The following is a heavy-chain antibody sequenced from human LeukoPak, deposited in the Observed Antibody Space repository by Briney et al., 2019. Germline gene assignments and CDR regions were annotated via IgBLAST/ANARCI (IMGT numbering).Heavy chain of an antibody. CDR3: AREGYSGQYPLDY. CDR2: ISSSSSYI. Sequence: GGSLRLSCAASGFIFSRNSMNWVRQALGKGLEWVSSISSSSSYIYYADSVKGRFTISRDNAKNSLYLQMNSLRAEDTAVYYCAREGYSGQYPLDYWGQGTLVTVSS. D-gene: IGHD5-12*01. J-gene: IGHJ4*02. V-gene: IGHV3-21*01. CDR1: GFIFSRNS.